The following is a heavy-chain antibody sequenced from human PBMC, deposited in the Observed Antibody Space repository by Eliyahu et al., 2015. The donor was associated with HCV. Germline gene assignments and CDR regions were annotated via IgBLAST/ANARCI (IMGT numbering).Heavy chain of an antibody. Sequence: QLQLQESGPGLVKPSETLSLTCXVSGGSISSSSYYWGWXRQPPGKGLEWIWRVYYSGSTHYNPSLKSRVTISVDTSKNQFSLKLSSVTAADTAVYYCASDKGHCSGGSCYPGYYYYYGMDVWGQGTTVTVSS. CDR1: GGSISSSSYY. CDR3: ASDKGHCSGGSCYPGYYYYYGMDV. D-gene: IGHD2-15*01. CDR2: VYYSGST. J-gene: IGHJ6*02. V-gene: IGHV4-39*01.